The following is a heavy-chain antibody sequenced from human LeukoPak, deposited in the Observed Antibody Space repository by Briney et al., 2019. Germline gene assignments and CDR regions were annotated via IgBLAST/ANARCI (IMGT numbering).Heavy chain of an antibody. CDR1: GFTFSSYA. Sequence: GGSLRLSCAASGFTFSSYAMHWVRQAPGKGLEYVSAISSNGGSTYYANSVKGRFTVSRDNSKNTLYLQMSSLRAEDTAMYYCVRPLLLWFGELLPFDYWGQGTQVTVSS. V-gene: IGHV3-64*01. D-gene: IGHD3-10*01. J-gene: IGHJ4*02. CDR2: ISSNGGST. CDR3: VRPLLLWFGELLPFDY.